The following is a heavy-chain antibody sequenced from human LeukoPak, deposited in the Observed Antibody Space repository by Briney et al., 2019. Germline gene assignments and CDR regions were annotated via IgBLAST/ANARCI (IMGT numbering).Heavy chain of an antibody. CDR2: INSDGSST. CDR1: VFIFSSYW. Sequence: GGCVRLSCAASVFIFSSYWINWVRQAPWKGLVWVSRINSDGSSTSYADSVKGRFTISRDNAKNTLYLQMNSLRAEDTAVYYCARVTLPTGIAVANYGMDVWGQGTTVTVSS. V-gene: IGHV3-74*01. D-gene: IGHD6-19*01. J-gene: IGHJ6*02. CDR3: ARVTLPTGIAVANYGMDV.